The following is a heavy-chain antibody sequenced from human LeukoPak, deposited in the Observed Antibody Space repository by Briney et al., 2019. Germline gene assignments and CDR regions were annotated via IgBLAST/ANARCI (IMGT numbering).Heavy chain of an antibody. Sequence: GGSLRLSCAASGFTFSSYWMHWVRQAPGKGLGWVSRINSDGSSTSYADSVKGRFTISRDNAKNTLYLQMNSLRAEDTAVYYCARVFEYYDSSGYEYFDYWGQGTLVTVSS. V-gene: IGHV3-74*01. CDR3: ARVFEYYDSSGYEYFDY. D-gene: IGHD3-22*01. J-gene: IGHJ4*02. CDR2: INSDGSST. CDR1: GFTFSSYW.